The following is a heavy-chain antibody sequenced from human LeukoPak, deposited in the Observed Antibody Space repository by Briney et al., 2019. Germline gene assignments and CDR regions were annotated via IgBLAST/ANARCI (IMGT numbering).Heavy chain of an antibody. CDR2: IYYSGST. D-gene: IGHD2-15*01. V-gene: IGHV4-61*01. Sequence: SETLSLTCTVSGGSVSSGSHYWSWIRQPPGKGLEWIGYIYYSGSTNYNPSLKSRVTISVDTSKNQFSLKLSSVTAADTAVYYCARDRGYCSGGSCHHFDYWGQGTLVTVSS. J-gene: IGHJ4*02. CDR1: GGSVSSGSHY. CDR3: ARDRGYCSGGSCHHFDY.